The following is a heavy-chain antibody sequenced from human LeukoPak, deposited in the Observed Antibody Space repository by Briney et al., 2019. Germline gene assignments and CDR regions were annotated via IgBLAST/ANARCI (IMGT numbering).Heavy chain of an antibody. J-gene: IGHJ4*02. Sequence: GGSLRLSCAASGFTFSKFALSWVRQAPGKGLEWVSTINDRGTGTYYADSVKGRFTVSRDNSKNTLYLQMNSLTAEDTAVYYCVREATGYSFADYWGQGTLVSVSS. V-gene: IGHV3-23*01. D-gene: IGHD1-26*01. CDR1: GFTFSKFA. CDR3: VREATGYSFADY. CDR2: INDRGTGT.